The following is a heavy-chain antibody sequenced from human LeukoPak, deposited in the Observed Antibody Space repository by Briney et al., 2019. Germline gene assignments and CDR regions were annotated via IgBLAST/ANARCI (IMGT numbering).Heavy chain of an antibody. Sequence: ASVKVSCKASGYTFTGYYMHWVRQAPGQGLEWMGWINPNSGGTNYAQKFQGRVTMTRDTSISTAYMELSRLRSEDTAVYYCARDSSSWSFYYGMDVWGQGTTVTVSS. V-gene: IGHV1-2*02. CDR2: INPNSGGT. CDR1: GYTFTGYY. CDR3: ARDSSSWSFYYGMDV. J-gene: IGHJ6*02. D-gene: IGHD6-13*01.